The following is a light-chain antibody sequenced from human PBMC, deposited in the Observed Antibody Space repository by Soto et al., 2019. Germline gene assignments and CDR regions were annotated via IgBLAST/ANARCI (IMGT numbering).Light chain of an antibody. CDR1: QSVSSVS. V-gene: IGKV3-20*01. J-gene: IGKJ2*01. CDR3: QQYGASPPVT. Sequence: EIVLTQSPGTLSLSPGERATLSCRASQSVSSVSLAWYQQKPGQAPRLLVYGASTRATGIPDRFSGSGSGTDFTLTISRREPEDFAVYYCQQYGASPPVTFGQGTKLESK. CDR2: GAS.